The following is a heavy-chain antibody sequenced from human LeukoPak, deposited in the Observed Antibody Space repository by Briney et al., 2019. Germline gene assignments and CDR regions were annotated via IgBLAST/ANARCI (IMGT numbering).Heavy chain of an antibody. D-gene: IGHD3-3*01. V-gene: IGHV3-30*18. Sequence: PGGSLRLSCAASGFTFSSYGMHWVRQAPGKGLEWVAVISYDGSNKYYADSVKGRFTISRDNSKNTLYLQMNSLRAEDTAVYYCAKAYYDFWSGYSTTLFLDYWGQGTLVTVSS. CDR1: GFTFSSYG. J-gene: IGHJ4*02. CDR3: AKAYYDFWSGYSTTLFLDY. CDR2: ISYDGSNK.